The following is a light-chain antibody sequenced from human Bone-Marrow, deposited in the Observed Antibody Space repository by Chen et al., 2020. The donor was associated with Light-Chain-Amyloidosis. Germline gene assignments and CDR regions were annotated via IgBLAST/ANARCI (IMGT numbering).Light chain of an antibody. V-gene: IGLV3-21*02. CDR2: DDS. CDR1: NIGSKS. J-gene: IGLJ3*02. Sequence: SYVLTQPPSVSVAPGPTATIACGGNNIGSKSVHWYQQTPGQAPLLVVYDDSDRPSGIPERLSGSNSGNTATLTISRVEAGDEADYYCQVWDRSSDRPVFGGGTKLTVL. CDR3: QVWDRSSDRPV.